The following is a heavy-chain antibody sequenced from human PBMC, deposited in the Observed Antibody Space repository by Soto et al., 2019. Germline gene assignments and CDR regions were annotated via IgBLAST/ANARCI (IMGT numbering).Heavy chain of an antibody. CDR3: ASTWYILQSTESGTRGYSYGPIDYYYYYGMDV. J-gene: IGHJ6*02. V-gene: IGHV1-24*01. CDR2: FDPEDGET. D-gene: IGHD5-18*01. Sequence: ASVKGSCKVSGYTLTEVSMHWVRQAPGKGLEWMGGFDPEDGETIYAQKFQGRVTMTADESTSTAYMELSSLRSEDTAVYYCASTWYILQSTESGTRGYSYGPIDYYYYYGMDVWGQGTTVTVSS. CDR1: GYTLTEVS.